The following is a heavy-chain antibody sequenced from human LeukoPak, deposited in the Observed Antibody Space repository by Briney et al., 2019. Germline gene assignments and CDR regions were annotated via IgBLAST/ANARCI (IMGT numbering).Heavy chain of an antibody. CDR2: IWYDGSNK. D-gene: IGHD1-26*01. Sequence: GRSLRLSCAASGFTFSSYGMHWVRQAPGKGLEWVAVIWYDGSNKYYADSVKGRLTISRDNSKNTLYLQMNSLRAEDTAVYYCARAPLYRPNDYWGQGTLVTVSS. J-gene: IGHJ4*02. CDR3: ARAPLYRPNDY. CDR1: GFTFSSYG. V-gene: IGHV3-33*01.